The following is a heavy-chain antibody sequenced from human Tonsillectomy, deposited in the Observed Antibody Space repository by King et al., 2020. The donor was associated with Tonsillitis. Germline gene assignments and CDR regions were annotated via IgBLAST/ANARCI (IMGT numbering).Heavy chain of an antibody. D-gene: IGHD3-3*01. CDR3: ARHQRVTYYDFWSGYPEAFDI. J-gene: IGHJ3*02. CDR2: IYYSGST. CDR1: GGSISSYY. Sequence: QLQESGPGLVKPSETLSLTCTVSGGSISSYYWSWIRQPPGKGLEWIGYIYYSGSTNYNPSLKSRVTISVDTSKNQFSLKLSSVTAADTALCYCARHQRVTYYDFWSGYPEAFDIWGQGTMVTVSS. V-gene: IGHV4-59*01.